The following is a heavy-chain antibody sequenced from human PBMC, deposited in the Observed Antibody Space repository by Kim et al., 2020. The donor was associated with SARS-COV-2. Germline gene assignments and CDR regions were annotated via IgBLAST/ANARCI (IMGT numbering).Heavy chain of an antibody. J-gene: IGHJ4*02. V-gene: IGHV3-48*02. D-gene: IGHD2-21*01. Sequence: SSTIYYADSVKVRFTISRDNAKNSLYLQMNSLRDEDTAVYYCASYSPDYWGQGTLVTVSS. CDR3: ASYSPDY. CDR2: SSTI.